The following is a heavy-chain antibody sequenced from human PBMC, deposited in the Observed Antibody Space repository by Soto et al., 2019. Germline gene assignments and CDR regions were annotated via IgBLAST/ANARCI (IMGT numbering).Heavy chain of an antibody. CDR1: VGSISSYY. V-gene: IGHV4-34*01. D-gene: IGHD2-2*01. CDR2: INYSGST. CDR3: ARGVVVVPAAMENYYYYMDV. Sequence: SETLSLTCTVSVGSISSYYWSWIRQPPGKGLEWIGEINYSGSTNYNPSLKSRVTISVDTSKNQFSLKLSSVTAADTAVYYCARGVVVVPAAMENYYYYMDVWGKGTTVTVSS. J-gene: IGHJ6*03.